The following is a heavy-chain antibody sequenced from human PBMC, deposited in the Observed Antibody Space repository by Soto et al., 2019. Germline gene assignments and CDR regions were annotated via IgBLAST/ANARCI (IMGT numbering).Heavy chain of an antibody. Sequence: GASVKVSFKASGYTFTSYAMHWVRQAPGQRLERMGWINAGNGNTKYSQKFQGRVTITRDTSASTAYMELSSLRSEDTAVYYCARSIVVVTALDDWGQGTLGTVSS. J-gene: IGHJ4*02. V-gene: IGHV1-3*01. CDR3: ARSIVVVTALDD. D-gene: IGHD2-21*02. CDR1: GYTFTSYA. CDR2: INAGNGNT.